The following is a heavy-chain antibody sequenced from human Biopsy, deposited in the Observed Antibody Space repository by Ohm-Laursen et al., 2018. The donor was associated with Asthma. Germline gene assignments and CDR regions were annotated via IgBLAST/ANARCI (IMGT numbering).Heavy chain of an antibody. Sequence: SETLSLTWSVSGASITRSAYYWGWIRQPPGKGLEWIGSMYYCETTYHSPSIKSRVTISVDTYKNQFSLILRSVTAADTAVYYCARHDHRWDTYADFWGQGTLVTVSS. V-gene: IGHV4-39*01. D-gene: IGHD2-2*01. CDR2: MYYCETT. J-gene: IGHJ4*02. CDR3: ARHDHRWDTYADF. CDR1: GASITRSAYY.